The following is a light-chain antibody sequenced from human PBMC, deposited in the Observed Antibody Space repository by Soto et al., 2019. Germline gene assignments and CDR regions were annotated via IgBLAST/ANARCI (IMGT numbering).Light chain of an antibody. V-gene: IGKV1-5*01. Sequence: MTLSAATLSVSPRERATLSCRASQSRTRWLAWYQHKPGKAPKLLIYDASNLESGVPSRFSGSGSGTEFTLTVSSLQPDDFATYYSIQYNNYSWTFGQRSKVDI. J-gene: IGKJ1*01. CDR2: DAS. CDR3: IQYNNYSWT. CDR1: QSRTRW.